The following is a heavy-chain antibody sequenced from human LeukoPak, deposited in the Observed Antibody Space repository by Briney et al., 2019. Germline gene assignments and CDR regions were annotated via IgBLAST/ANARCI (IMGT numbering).Heavy chain of an antibody. V-gene: IGHV1-46*01. CDR2: INPSGGST. D-gene: IGHD3-3*01. Sequence: GASVKVSCKASGYTFTSYYMHWVRQAPGQGLEWMGIINPSGGSTSYAQKFQGRVTMTRDTSISTAYMELSRLRSDDTAVYYCARGPKLRFLEWLPQDIDYWGQGTLVTVSS. CDR3: ARGPKLRFLEWLPQDIDY. CDR1: GYTFTSYY. J-gene: IGHJ4*02.